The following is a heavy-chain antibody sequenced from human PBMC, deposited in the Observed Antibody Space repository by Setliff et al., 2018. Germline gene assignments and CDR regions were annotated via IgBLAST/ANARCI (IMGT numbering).Heavy chain of an antibody. V-gene: IGHV3-21*01. J-gene: IGHJ4*02. D-gene: IGHD4-17*01. CDR2: ISNSGSHT. Sequence: GESLRLSCAVSGFTFNTYSMNWVRQAPGKGLEWVSSISNSGSHTYYADSVKGRFTISRDNAKNSLYLQMNSLRAEDTAVYYCARFYGNYPFDYWGQGILVTVSS. CDR3: ARFYGNYPFDY. CDR1: GFTFNTYS.